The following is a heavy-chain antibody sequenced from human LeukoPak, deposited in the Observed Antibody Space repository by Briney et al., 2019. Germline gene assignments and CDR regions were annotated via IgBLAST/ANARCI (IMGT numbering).Heavy chain of an antibody. CDR1: GFTFSTFA. J-gene: IGHJ4*02. V-gene: IGHV3-21*01. D-gene: IGHD6-13*01. Sequence: GGSLRLSCAASGFTFSTFAMIWVRQAPWKVLEFVSSISSSSSFIYYADSVKGRFTISRDNAKKPLSLQMNSLRADDTAVYYCARGYSSSWYLDWGQGTLVTVSS. CDR3: ARGYSSSWYLD. CDR2: ISSSSSFI.